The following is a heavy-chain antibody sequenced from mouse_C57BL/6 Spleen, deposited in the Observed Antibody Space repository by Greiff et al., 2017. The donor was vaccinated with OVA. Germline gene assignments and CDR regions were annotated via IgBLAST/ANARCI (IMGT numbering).Heavy chain of an antibody. CDR2: IRYSGST. CDR1: GYSITSGYD. D-gene: IGHD2-12*01. V-gene: IGHV3-1*01. Sequence: EVQLQQSGPGMVKPSQSLSLTCTVTGYSITSGYDWHWIRHFPGNKLEWMGYIRYSGSTNYNPSLKSRISITHDTSKNHFFLKLNSVTTEDTATDDCAREDSPYWYFDVWGTGTTVTVSS. J-gene: IGHJ1*03. CDR3: AREDSPYWYFDV.